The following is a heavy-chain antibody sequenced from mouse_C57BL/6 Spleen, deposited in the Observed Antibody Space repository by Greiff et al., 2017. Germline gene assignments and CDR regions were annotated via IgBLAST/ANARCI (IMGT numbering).Heavy chain of an antibody. V-gene: IGHV1-7*01. J-gene: IGHJ4*01. CDR1: GYTFTSYW. D-gene: IGHD1-1*01. CDR3: ARGTTVAPGYAMDY. CDR2: INPSSGYT. Sequence: QVQLKQSGAELAKPGASVTLSCKASGYTFTSYWMHWVKQRPGQGLEWIGYINPSSGYTKYNQKFKDKATLTADKSSSTAYMQRSSLTYEDSAVYYCARGTTVAPGYAMDYWGQGTSVTVSS.